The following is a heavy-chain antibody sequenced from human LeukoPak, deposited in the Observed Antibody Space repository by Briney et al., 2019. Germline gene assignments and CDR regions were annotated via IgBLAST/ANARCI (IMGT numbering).Heavy chain of an antibody. D-gene: IGHD4-23*01. V-gene: IGHV1-8*01. Sequence: AASVKVSCKASGYTFRSYEINWVRQAPGQGLEWVGWIHPNSGKTGYAQKFQGRVTMTRDTSTETAFMELSSLKFDDTAIFYCARGHYGGNRYFDIWGQGTLLSVSS. CDR1: GYTFRSYE. CDR3: ARGHYGGNRYFDI. CDR2: IHPNSGKT. J-gene: IGHJ4*02.